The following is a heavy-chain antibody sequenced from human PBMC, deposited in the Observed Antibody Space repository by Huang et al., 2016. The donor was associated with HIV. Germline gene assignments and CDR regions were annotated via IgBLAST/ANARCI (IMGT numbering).Heavy chain of an antibody. CDR1: GCSFRNFA. CDR3: ATVDYYDTSGPQRGYFDN. D-gene: IGHD3-22*01. CDR2: ISPTLRTE. J-gene: IGHJ4*02. Sequence: QVQLVQSGAEVKKPGSSVKVSCKASGCSFRNFAIGWVRQAPGQGLEWMGGISPTLRTENYAQKFQGRVTIIADESTSTAYMELSSLRSEDTAVYYCATVDYYDTSGPQRGYFDNWGQGTLVTVSS. V-gene: IGHV1-69*01.